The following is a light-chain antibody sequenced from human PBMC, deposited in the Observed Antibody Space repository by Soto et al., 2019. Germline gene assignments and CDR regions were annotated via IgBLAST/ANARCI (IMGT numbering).Light chain of an antibody. CDR1: QSVSSDY. V-gene: IGKV3-20*01. CDR3: QQYGSSSYT. CDR2: GAS. Sequence: EIVLTQSPGTLSLSPGERATLSCRASQSVSSDYLAWYQQKPGQAPRLLIYGASIRATGIPDRFSGSASGTDFTLTISRLEPEDFAVYYCQQYGSSSYTFGQGTKLEIK. J-gene: IGKJ2*01.